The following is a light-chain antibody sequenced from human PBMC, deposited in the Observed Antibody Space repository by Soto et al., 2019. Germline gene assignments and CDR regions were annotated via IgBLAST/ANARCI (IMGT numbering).Light chain of an antibody. CDR2: DVR. CDR3: SSYTSSSTVI. CDR1: SSDIGGYNY. Sequence: QSALTQPASMSGSPGQSITISCTGTSSDIGGYNYISWYQQLPGKAPKFIIYDVRNWPSGVSNRVSGSRSGNTASLTISGLQDEDEADYYCSSYTSSSTVIFGGGTKLTVL. V-gene: IGLV2-14*01. J-gene: IGLJ2*01.